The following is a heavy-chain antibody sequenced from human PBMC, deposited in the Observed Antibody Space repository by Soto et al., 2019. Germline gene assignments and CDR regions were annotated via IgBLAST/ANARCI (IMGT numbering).Heavy chain of an antibody. V-gene: IGHV1-69*12. Sequence: QVQLVQSGAEVKKPESSVKVSCKAPGGTFSTYAISWVRQAPGQGLEWMGGIIPMFGTANYAQRFQDRVTITADESTNTVYMGLSSLRSEDTAVYFCASGIQLWLRRINNGYSGWGQGNLVTVSP. CDR3: ASGIQLWLRRINNGYSG. CDR2: IIPMFGTA. CDR1: GGTFSTYA. J-gene: IGHJ4*02. D-gene: IGHD5-18*01.